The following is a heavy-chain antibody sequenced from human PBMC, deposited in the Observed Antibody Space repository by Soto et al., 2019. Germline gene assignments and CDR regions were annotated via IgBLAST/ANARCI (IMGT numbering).Heavy chain of an antibody. CDR3: ARDPSHSYYTLFYYFDY. D-gene: IGHD1-26*01. V-gene: IGHV3-23*01. CDR1: GFNFRTYA. Sequence: GGSLRLSCAASGFNFRTYAMSWVLQDPGKRLEWVSAISGSGSNTYYADAVKVGFTISRDDSKSTLYLQMNSLRAEDTDVYYCARDPSHSYYTLFYYFDYWGQGTLVTVSS. CDR2: ISGSGSNT. J-gene: IGHJ4*02.